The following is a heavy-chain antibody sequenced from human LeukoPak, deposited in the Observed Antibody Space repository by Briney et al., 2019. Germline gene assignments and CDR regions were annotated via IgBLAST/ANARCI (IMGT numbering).Heavy chain of an antibody. CDR1: GGSISGYY. CDR3: ARHSDPPGHYFDY. CDR2: IYNSVTT. D-gene: IGHD3-10*01. J-gene: IGHJ4*02. V-gene: IGHV4-59*08. Sequence: PSETLSLTCTVSGGSISGYYWSWIRQPPGTRLEWIAYIYNSVTTNYHTSLKCRVTISVDTSKNQVSLKLNSVTAADSSVYYCARHSDPPGHYFDYWGPGMLVTVSS.